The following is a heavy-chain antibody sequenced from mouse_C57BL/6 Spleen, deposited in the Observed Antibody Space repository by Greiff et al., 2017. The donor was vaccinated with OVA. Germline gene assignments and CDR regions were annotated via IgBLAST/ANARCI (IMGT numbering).Heavy chain of an antibody. CDR2: IYPSDSET. CDR1: GYTFTSYW. CDR3: ARDSSGLAWFAY. V-gene: IGHV1-61*01. D-gene: IGHD3-2*02. Sequence: QVQLQQPGAELVRPGSSVKLSCKASGYTFTSYWMDWVKQRPGQGLEWIGNIYPSDSETHYNQKFKDKATLTVDKSSSTAYMQLSSLTSEDSAVYYCARDSSGLAWFAYWGQGTLVTVSA. J-gene: IGHJ3*01.